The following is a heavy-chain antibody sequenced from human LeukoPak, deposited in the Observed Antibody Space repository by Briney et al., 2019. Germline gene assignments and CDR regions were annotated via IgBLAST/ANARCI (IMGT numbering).Heavy chain of an antibody. CDR2: INPSGGST. Sequence: ASVKVSCKASGYTFTSYYMHWVRQAPGQGLEWMGKINPSGGSTNYAQTLQGSVTITRDTSTSTVYMELSSMRSEETGVYYCARDPTSSIVVTYYFDYWGQGTLVTVSS. CDR1: GYTFTSYY. CDR3: ARDPTSSIVVTYYFDY. J-gene: IGHJ4*02. D-gene: IGHD3-22*01. V-gene: IGHV1-46*04.